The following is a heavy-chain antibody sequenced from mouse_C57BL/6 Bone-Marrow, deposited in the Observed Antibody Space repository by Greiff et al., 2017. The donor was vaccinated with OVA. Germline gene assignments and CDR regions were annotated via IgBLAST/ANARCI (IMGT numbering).Heavy chain of an antibody. J-gene: IGHJ2*01. CDR1: GYTFTSYW. CDR2: IDPSDSYT. D-gene: IGHD2-1*01. V-gene: IGHV1-59*01. CDR3: ARNGNSSQDY. Sequence: QVQLQQSGAELVRPGTSVKLSCKASGYTFTSYWMHWVKQRPGQGLEWIGVIDPSDSYTNYNQKFKGKATLTVDTSSSTAYMQLSSLTSEDSAVYYCARNGNSSQDYWGQGTTLTVSS.